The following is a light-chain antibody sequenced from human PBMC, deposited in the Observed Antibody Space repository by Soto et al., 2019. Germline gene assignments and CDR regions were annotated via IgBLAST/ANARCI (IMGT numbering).Light chain of an antibody. Sequence: QAVVTQEPSLTVSLGGTVTLTCASSTGEVTSGYFPNWIQQKPGQAPRSLIYNTNNKYSWTPARFSGSLLGGKAALTLSGVQPEDEADYYCLLYLSGHVRLFGGGTKLTVL. CDR1: TGEVTSGYF. CDR3: LLYLSGHVRL. CDR2: NTN. V-gene: IGLV7-43*01. J-gene: IGLJ2*01.